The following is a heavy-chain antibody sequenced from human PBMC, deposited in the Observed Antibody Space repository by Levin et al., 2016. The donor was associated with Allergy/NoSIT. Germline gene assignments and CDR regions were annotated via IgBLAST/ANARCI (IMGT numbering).Heavy chain of an antibody. Sequence: SETLSLTCTVSSGSISNYYWSWVRQSPGKGLEWIGYIYYTGSAMYNPSLQSRATMSVDTSNNQFSLKLTSVTAADTAVYYCARHLQHQLVDYWGQGTLVTVSS. D-gene: IGHD6-13*01. CDR2: IYYTGSA. V-gene: IGHV4-59*08. CDR3: ARHLQHQLVDY. CDR1: SGSISNYY. J-gene: IGHJ4*02.